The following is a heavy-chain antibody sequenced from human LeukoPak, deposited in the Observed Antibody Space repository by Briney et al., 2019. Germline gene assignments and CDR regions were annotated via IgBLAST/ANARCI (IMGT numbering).Heavy chain of an antibody. J-gene: IGHJ4*02. CDR3: ATTKLGIAPFDY. Sequence: GASVTVSCKASGYTFTGYYMHWVRQAPGQGLEWMGWINPNSGGTNYAQKFQGRVTMTRDTSISTAYMELSRLRSDDTAVYYCATTKLGIAPFDYWGQGTLVTVSS. CDR2: INPNSGGT. V-gene: IGHV1-2*02. CDR1: GYTFTGYY. D-gene: IGHD7-27*01.